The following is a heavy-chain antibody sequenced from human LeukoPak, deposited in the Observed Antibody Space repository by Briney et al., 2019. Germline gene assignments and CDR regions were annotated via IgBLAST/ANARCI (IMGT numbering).Heavy chain of an antibody. V-gene: IGHV3-9*01. J-gene: IGHJ4*02. Sequence: GGSLRLSCAASGFTFDDYAMHWVRQAPGKGLEWVSGISWNSGSIGYADSVKGRFTISRDNAKNSLYLQMNSLGVEDTALYYCAKDMTFNYYDSSGYLGEFDYWGQGTLVTVSS. D-gene: IGHD3-22*01. CDR2: ISWNSGSI. CDR1: GFTFDDYA. CDR3: AKDMTFNYYDSSGYLGEFDY.